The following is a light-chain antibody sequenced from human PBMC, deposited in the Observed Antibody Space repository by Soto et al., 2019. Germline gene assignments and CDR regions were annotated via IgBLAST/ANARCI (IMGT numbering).Light chain of an antibody. Sequence: DIQMTQSPSTLSASVGDRVTITCRASQTISNWLAWYQQKPGKAPKLLIYDASTLESGVPSRFSGSGSGTEFTLTISSLQPDDFATYYCQQYNSYSPVTFGQGTKVDIK. V-gene: IGKV1-5*01. J-gene: IGKJ1*01. CDR3: QQYNSYSPVT. CDR2: DAS. CDR1: QTISNW.